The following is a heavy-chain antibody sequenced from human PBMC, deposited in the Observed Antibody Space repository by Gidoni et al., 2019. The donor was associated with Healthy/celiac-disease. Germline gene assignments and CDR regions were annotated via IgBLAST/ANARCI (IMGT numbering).Heavy chain of an antibody. CDR1: GGTFSSYA. D-gene: IGHD3-10*01. CDR2: IIPIFGTA. J-gene: IGHJ3*02. CDR3: ASRSAPLGGFDI. V-gene: IGHV1-69*06. Sequence: QGQLVQSGAEGKKPGSAVKVSGKASGGTFSSYAISWVRQAPGQGLGWMGGIIPIFGTANYAQKFQGRVTITADKSTSTAYMELSSLRSEDTAVYYCASRSAPLGGFDIWGQGTMVTVSS.